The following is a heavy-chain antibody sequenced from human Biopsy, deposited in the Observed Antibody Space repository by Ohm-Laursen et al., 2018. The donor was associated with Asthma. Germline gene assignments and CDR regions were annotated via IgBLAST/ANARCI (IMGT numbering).Heavy chain of an antibody. CDR3: ARAVSSSSYWYFDL. D-gene: IGHD6-6*01. Sequence: PGTLSLTCIVSGDAMSTSGSYWGWIRQYPGKGLEWIGSIYYSGRTYYSPSLESRVTISADTSKNHFSLKVTSVTAADTAVYYCARAVSSSSYWYFDLWGRGDLVTVSS. J-gene: IGHJ2*01. CDR1: GDAMSTSGSY. CDR2: IYYSGRT. V-gene: IGHV4-39*02.